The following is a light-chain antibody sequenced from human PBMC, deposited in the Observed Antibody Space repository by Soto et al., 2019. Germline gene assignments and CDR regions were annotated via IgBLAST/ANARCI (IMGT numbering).Light chain of an antibody. CDR2: GAS. V-gene: IGKV1-39*01. Sequence: DIKLTQSPWSLSASVGDRVTITCRASLRISNYLNWYQQKPGKAPKLLIYGASTLQSGVPSRFSGSGSGTDFTLTITNLQPEDSATYFSQQSHSTPLTFGGGTKLEI. CDR1: LRISNY. J-gene: IGKJ4*01. CDR3: QQSHSTPLT.